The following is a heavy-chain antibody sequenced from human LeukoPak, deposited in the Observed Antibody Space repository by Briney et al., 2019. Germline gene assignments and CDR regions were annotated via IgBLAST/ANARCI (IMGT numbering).Heavy chain of an antibody. V-gene: IGHV4-59*08. D-gene: IGHD2-21*01. CDR1: GDSISSYY. CDR3: ARHGAAYSFDY. Sequence: SESLSLTCTVSGDSISSYYWSWIRRPPGKGLEWIGYIFYSGSTNSNPSLKSRVTISVDTSKNQFSLNLSSVTAADTAVYYCARHGAAYSFDYWGQGTLVTVSS. J-gene: IGHJ4*02. CDR2: IFYSGST.